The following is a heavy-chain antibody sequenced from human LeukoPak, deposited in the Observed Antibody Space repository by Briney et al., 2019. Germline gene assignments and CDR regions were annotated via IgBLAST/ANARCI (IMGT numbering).Heavy chain of an antibody. J-gene: IGHJ4*02. CDR3: AKAGLAAIVFYFDY. V-gene: IGHV3-23*01. Sequence: GGSLRLSCAASGFTFSSYAMSWVRQAPGKGLEWVSAISGSGGSTYYADSVKGRFTISRDNSKNTLYLQMNSLRAEDTAVYYRAKAGLAAIVFYFDYWGQGTLVTVSS. CDR1: GFTFSSYA. D-gene: IGHD2-15*01. CDR2: ISGSGGST.